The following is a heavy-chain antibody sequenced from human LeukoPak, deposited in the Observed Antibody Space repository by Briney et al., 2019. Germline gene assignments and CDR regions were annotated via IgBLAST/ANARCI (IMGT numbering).Heavy chain of an antibody. CDR2: IYTSGST. V-gene: IGHV4-59*10. CDR1: GGSFSGYY. D-gene: IGHD6-6*01. CDR3: ARYIPGRHYFDN. J-gene: IGHJ4*02. Sequence: PSETLSLTCAVYGGSFSGYYWSWIRQPAGKGLEWIGRIYTSGSTNYNPSLRSRVTMSVDTSKNQFSLKLSSVTAADTAVYYCARYIPGRHYFDNWGQGTLVTVSS.